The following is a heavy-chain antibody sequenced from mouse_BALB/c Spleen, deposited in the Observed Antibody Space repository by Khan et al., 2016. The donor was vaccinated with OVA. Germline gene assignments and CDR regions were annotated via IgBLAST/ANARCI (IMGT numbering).Heavy chain of an antibody. Sequence: EVQLVESGPGLVKPSQSLSLTCTVTGYSITSDYAWNWIRQFPGNKLEWMGYISYSGNTKYNPSLKSRISITRDTSKNQFFLQLNSVTTEDTATYYCASNLGGDFDYWGQGTTLTVSS. J-gene: IGHJ2*01. V-gene: IGHV3-2*02. CDR1: GYSITSDYA. D-gene: IGHD3-3*01. CDR3: ASNLGGDFDY. CDR2: ISYSGNT.